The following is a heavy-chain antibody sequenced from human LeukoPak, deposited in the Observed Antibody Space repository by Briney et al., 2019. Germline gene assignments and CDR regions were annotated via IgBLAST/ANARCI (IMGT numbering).Heavy chain of an antibody. J-gene: IGHJ6*02. D-gene: IGHD6-6*01. CDR1: GFTFSSYA. CDR2: ISNSGDST. CDR3: AKGGSPSGPYYYGMDV. V-gene: IGHV3-23*01. Sequence: PGGSLRLSCAASGFTFSSYAMRWVRQAPGKGLEWVSAISNSGDSTIHAGSVKGRFTISRDNSKNTVYLQMNSLRAEDTAVYYCAKGGSPSGPYYYGMDVWGQGTTVTVSS.